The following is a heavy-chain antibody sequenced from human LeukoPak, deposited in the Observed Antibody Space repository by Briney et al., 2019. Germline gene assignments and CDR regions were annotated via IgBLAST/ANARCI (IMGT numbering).Heavy chain of an antibody. Sequence: SETLSLTCAVSGGPLTSYYWTWIRQPPGKGLEWIGFIYYRGSTNYNPSLESRVTISIDTSKNRFSLKLSSVTAADTAVYYCARNRDGYNSFDYWGQGTLVTVSS. J-gene: IGHJ4*02. CDR1: GGPLTSYY. D-gene: IGHD5-24*01. V-gene: IGHV4-59*01. CDR3: ARNRDGYNSFDY. CDR2: IYYRGST.